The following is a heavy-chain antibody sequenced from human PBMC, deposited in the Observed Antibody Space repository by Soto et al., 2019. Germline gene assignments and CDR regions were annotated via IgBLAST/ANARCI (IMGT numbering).Heavy chain of an antibody. CDR2: IWYDGSNK. CDR3: ARASDIGCMDV. V-gene: IGHV3-33*01. D-gene: IGHD2-15*01. Sequence: ESGGGVVQPGRSLRLSCAASGFTFSSYGMHWVRQAPGKGLEWVAVIWYDGSNKYYADSVKGRFTISRDNSKNTLYLQMISLRAEDTAVYYCARASDIGCMDVWGQGTTVTVSS. J-gene: IGHJ6*02. CDR1: GFTFSSYG.